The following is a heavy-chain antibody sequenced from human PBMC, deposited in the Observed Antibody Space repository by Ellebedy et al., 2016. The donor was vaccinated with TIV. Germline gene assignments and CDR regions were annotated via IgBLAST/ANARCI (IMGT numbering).Heavy chain of an antibody. D-gene: IGHD1-26*01. J-gene: IGHJ4*02. CDR1: GGTFSSYA. CDR2: ISAYNGNT. Sequence: ASVKVSCXASGGTFSSYAISWVRQAPGQGLEWMGWISAYNGNTNYAQKLQGRVTMTTDTSTSTAYMELRSLRSDDTAVYYCARTRGSYLGRGYFDYWGQGTLVTVSS. CDR3: ARTRGSYLGRGYFDY. V-gene: IGHV1-18*01.